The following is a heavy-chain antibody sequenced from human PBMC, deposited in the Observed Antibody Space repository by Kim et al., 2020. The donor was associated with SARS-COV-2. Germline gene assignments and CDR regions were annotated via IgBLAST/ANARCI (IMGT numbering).Heavy chain of an antibody. Sequence: SETLSLTCTVSGGSISSGGYYWSWIRQHPGKGLEWIGYIYYSGSTYYNPSLKSRVTISVDTSKNQFSPKLSSVTAADTAVYYCARVGSGKWFGELLHIDYWGQGTLVTVSS. V-gene: IGHV4-31*03. CDR3: ARVGSGKWFGELLHIDY. D-gene: IGHD3-10*01. CDR2: IYYSGST. J-gene: IGHJ4*02. CDR1: GGSISSGGYY.